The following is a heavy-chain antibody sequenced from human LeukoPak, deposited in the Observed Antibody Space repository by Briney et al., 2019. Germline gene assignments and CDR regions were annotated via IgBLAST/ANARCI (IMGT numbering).Heavy chain of an antibody. J-gene: IGHJ4*02. CDR1: GGSFSGYY. CDR3: ARGVAATPDDY. CDR2: INHSGST. D-gene: IGHD2-15*01. V-gene: IGHV4-34*01. Sequence: SQTLSLTCAVYGGSFSGYYWSWIRQPPGKGLEWIGEINHSGSTNYNPSLKSRVTISVDTSKNQFSLKLSSVTAADTAVYYCARGVAATPDDYWGQGTLVTVSS.